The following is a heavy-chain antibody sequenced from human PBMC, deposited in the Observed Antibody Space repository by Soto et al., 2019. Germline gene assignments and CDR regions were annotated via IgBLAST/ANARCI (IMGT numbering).Heavy chain of an antibody. CDR3: AREYSSSWYGKSGFDP. J-gene: IGHJ5*02. D-gene: IGHD6-13*01. CDR1: GGSISSSSYY. V-gene: IGHV4-39*02. Sequence: ETLSLTCTVSGGSISSSSYYWGWIRQPPGKGLEWIGSIYYSGSTYYNPSLKSRVTISVDTSKNQFSLKLSPVTAADTAVYYCAREYSSSWYGKSGFDPWGQGTLVTVSS. CDR2: IYYSGST.